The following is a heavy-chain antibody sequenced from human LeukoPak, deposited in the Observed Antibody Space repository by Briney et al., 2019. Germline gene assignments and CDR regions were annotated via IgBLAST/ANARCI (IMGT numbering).Heavy chain of an antibody. V-gene: IGHV4-59*08. J-gene: IGHJ1*01. CDR1: GGSISSYY. CDR3: ARGDYGSGSYYAPGYFQH. CDR2: IYYSGST. Sequence: SETLSLTCTVSGGSISSYYWSWIRQPPGKGLEWIGYIYYSGSTNYNPSLKSRVTISVDTSKNQFSLKLGSVTAADTAVYYCARGDYGSGSYYAPGYFQHWGQGTLVTVSS. D-gene: IGHD3-10*01.